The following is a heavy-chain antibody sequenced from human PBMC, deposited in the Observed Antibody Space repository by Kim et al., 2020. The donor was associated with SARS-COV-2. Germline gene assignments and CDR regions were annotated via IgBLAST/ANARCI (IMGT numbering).Heavy chain of an antibody. J-gene: IGHJ4*02. D-gene: IGHD2-15*01. CDR3: EKDSSNSGAFDY. Sequence: YYADSVKGRFAISKDNSKNSLYLQMNSMRTEDTALYYCEKDSSNSGAFDYWGQGNLVTVSS. V-gene: IGHV3-43*01.